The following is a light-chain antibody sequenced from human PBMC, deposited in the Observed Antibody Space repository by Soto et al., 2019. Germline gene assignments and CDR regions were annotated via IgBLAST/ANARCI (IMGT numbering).Light chain of an antibody. CDR2: DAS. Sequence: DIQMTQSPSSLSASVGDRVTITCQASQDISNYLNWYQQKPGKAPKLLIYDASNLETGVPSRFSASGSGTDFTFTISSLQPEDIATYYCQQYDNLPLTFGGGTKVEI. V-gene: IGKV1-33*01. J-gene: IGKJ4*01. CDR1: QDISNY. CDR3: QQYDNLPLT.